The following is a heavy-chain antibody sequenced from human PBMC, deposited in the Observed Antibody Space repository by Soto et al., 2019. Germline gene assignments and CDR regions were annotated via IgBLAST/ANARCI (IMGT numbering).Heavy chain of an antibody. CDR1: GFTFSSYV. J-gene: IGHJ5*02. Sequence: GGSLRLSCAASGFTFSSYVMSWVRQAPGKGLEWVSLISGSGGSTYYADSVKGRFTISRDNSKNTLYLQMNSLRAEDTAVYYCAVAYYDILTGYPRGRFDPWGQGTLVTVSS. CDR2: ISGSGGST. CDR3: AVAYYDILTGYPRGRFDP. V-gene: IGHV3-23*01. D-gene: IGHD3-9*01.